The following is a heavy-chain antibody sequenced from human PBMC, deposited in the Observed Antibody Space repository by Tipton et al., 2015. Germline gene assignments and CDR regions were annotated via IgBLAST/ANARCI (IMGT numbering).Heavy chain of an antibody. V-gene: IGHV4-61*01. Sequence: TLSLTCTVSGGSVSSGNYYWSWIRQPPGKGLEWIGYISYTENTHNNPSLKSRVTISLDTSKNQFSLTLNSVTAADTAAYYCARDLEHGMDVWGQGTTVTVSS. CDR3: ARDLEHGMDV. J-gene: IGHJ6*02. CDR1: GGSVSSGNYY. CDR2: ISYTENT. D-gene: IGHD5-24*01.